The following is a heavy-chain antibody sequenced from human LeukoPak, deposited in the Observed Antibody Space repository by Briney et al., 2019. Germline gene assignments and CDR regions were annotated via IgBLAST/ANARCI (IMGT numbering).Heavy chain of an antibody. Sequence: GGSLRLSCAASGFTFSSYGMHWVRHAPGKGLEWVAVISYDGSNKYYADSVKGRFTISRDNSKNTLYLQMNSLRAEDTAVYYYAKELPRGPADYWGQGTLVTVSS. V-gene: IGHV3-30*18. CDR1: GFTFSSYG. D-gene: IGHD3-16*01. CDR2: ISYDGSNK. J-gene: IGHJ4*02. CDR3: AKELPRGPADY.